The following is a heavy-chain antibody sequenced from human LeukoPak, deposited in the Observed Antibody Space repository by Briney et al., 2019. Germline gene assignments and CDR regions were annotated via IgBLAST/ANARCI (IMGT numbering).Heavy chain of an antibody. V-gene: IGHV3-33*01. Sequence: GRSLRLSCAASGFTFNSYGIHWVRQAPGKGLEWVAVIWYDGNNKYYADSVKGRFTISRDSSKNTMYLQMNSLRAEDTAVYYCARAAIVVTATWFDPWGQGTLVTVSS. CDR2: IWYDGNNK. D-gene: IGHD2-21*02. J-gene: IGHJ5*02. CDR3: ARAAIVVTATWFDP. CDR1: GFTFNSYG.